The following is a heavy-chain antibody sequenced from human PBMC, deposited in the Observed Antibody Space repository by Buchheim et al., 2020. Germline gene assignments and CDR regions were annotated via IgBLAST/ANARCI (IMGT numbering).Heavy chain of an antibody. Sequence: EVQLVESGGGLVQPGGSLRLSCAASGFTFSSYWMTWVRQAPGKGLEWVANIKEAGSEGYYVDSVKGRFTISRDNAMNSLFLQMSSLRAEDTAVYYCARGTRDYYGMDVWGQGTT. J-gene: IGHJ6*02. CDR1: GFTFSSYW. CDR2: IKEAGSEG. CDR3: ARGTRDYYGMDV. V-gene: IGHV3-7*01.